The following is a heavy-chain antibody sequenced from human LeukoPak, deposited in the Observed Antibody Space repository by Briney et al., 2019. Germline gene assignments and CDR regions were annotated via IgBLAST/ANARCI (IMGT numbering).Heavy chain of an antibody. CDR1: GGSISSFY. J-gene: IGHJ4*02. V-gene: IGHV4-59*01. CDR3: ASSRWYNGYFDY. Sequence: SETLSLTCTVSGGSISSFYWNWIRQPPAKGLEWIGYIDYSGTTNFNPSLKSRVTISVDTSNNQFSLRVRSVTAADTAVYYCASSRWYNGYFDYWGQGTLVSVS. CDR2: IDYSGTT. D-gene: IGHD6-13*01.